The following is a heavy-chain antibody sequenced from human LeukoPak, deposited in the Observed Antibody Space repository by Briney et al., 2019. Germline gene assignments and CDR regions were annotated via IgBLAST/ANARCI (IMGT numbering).Heavy chain of an antibody. CDR1: GVSISSTY. Sequence: PSETLSLTCTVSGVSISSTYWSWFRQPPGKGLEWIGYIYYSGSTNYNPSLKSRVSISVDTSKNQFSLKLSSVTAADTAVYYCARTGSTVTMLYPFDHWGQGTLVTVSS. CDR3: ARTGSTVTMLYPFDH. V-gene: IGHV4-59*01. D-gene: IGHD4-17*01. J-gene: IGHJ4*02. CDR2: IYYSGST.